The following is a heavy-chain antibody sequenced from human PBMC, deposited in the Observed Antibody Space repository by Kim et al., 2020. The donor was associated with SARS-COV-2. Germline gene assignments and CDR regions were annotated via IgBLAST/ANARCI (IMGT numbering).Heavy chain of an antibody. D-gene: IGHD3-10*01. J-gene: IGHJ4*02. V-gene: IGHV4-34*01. Sequence: SYNPSLKSRVTISVDTSKNQFSLKLSSVTAAETAVYYCARGLGSGSYYGFWGQGTLVTVSS. CDR3: ARGLGSGSYYGF.